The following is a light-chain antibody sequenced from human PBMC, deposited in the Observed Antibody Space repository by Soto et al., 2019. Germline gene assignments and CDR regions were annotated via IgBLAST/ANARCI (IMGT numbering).Light chain of an antibody. V-gene: IGLV2-14*01. CDR1: SSDVGGYNF. CDR2: DVT. CDR3: CSYASSTSYA. Sequence: QSALTQPASVSGSPGQSITISCTGTSSDVGGYNFVTWYQQHPGKAPKLVIHDVTRRPSGVSNRFSGSKSGTTASLTISGLQAEDEADYYCCSYASSTSYALGTGTKVTVL. J-gene: IGLJ1*01.